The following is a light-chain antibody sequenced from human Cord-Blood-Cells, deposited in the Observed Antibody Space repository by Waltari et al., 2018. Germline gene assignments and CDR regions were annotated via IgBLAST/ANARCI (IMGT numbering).Light chain of an antibody. CDR1: SSDVGGYHY. CDR3: SSYTSSSTLV. CDR2: DVS. Sequence: QSALTQPASVSGSPGQSITISCTGTSSDVGGYHYVSWYQQHPGKAPQLMIYDVSKRPSGVSNRFSSSKSGNTASLTISGLQAEDEADYYCSSYTSSSTLVFGGGTKLTVL. V-gene: IGLV2-14*01. J-gene: IGLJ2*01.